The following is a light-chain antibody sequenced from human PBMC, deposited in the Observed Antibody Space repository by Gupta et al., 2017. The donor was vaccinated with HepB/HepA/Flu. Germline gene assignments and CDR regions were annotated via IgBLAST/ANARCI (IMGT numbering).Light chain of an antibody. CDR3: QQSYSLPYT. Sequence: IQITQSPSSLSASVGDRVTLTCRASQNIIIYLNWYQQKPGKAPKVLIYAASTLQSGVPSRFSGSGSGTDFTLTISSLQPEDFATYYCQQSYSLPYTFGQGTKLQIK. CDR2: AAS. V-gene: IGKV1-39*01. CDR1: QNIIIY. J-gene: IGKJ2*01.